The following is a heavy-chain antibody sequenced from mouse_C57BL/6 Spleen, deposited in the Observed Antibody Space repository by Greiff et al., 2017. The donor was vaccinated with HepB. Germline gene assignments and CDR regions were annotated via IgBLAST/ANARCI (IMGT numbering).Heavy chain of an antibody. D-gene: IGHD1-1*01. V-gene: IGHV5-16*01. CDR2: INYDGSST. J-gene: IGHJ4*01. CDR1: GFTFSDYY. CDR3: ARDLFPYYGRAMDY. Sequence: EVKLMESEGGLVQPGSSMKLSCTASGFTFSDYYMAWVRQVPEKGLEWVANINYDGSSTYYLDSLKSRFIISRDNAKNILYLQMSSLKSEDTATYYCARDLFPYYGRAMDYWGQGTSVTVSS.